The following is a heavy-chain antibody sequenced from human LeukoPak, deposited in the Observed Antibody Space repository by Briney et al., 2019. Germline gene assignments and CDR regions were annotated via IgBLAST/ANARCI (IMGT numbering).Heavy chain of an antibody. D-gene: IGHD6-13*01. CDR2: FSYGGIT. CDR1: GVSISSYY. J-gene: IGHJ4*02. Sequence: SETLSLTCIVSGVSISSYYWSWIRQPPGKGLEWIAYFSYGGITNYNPLLKSRVTISMDTSKNQFSLKLSSVTAADTAVYYCARGPRYSSSWYGYWGQGTLVTVSS. V-gene: IGHV4-59*01. CDR3: ARGPRYSSSWYGY.